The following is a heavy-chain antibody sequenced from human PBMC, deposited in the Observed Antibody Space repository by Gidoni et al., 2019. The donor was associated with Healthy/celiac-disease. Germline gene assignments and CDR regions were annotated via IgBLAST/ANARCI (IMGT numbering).Heavy chain of an antibody. V-gene: IGHV4-61*02. J-gene: IGHJ6*02. CDR3: AREGWNWNEHGAYYGMDV. Sequence: QVQLQESGPGLVKPSQTLSLTCTVSGGSISSGSYYWSWIRQPSGKGLEWIGRIYTSGSTNYNPSLKSRVTISVDTSKNQFSLKLSSVTAADTAVYYCAREGWNWNEHGAYYGMDVWGQGTTVTVSS. CDR1: GGSISSGSYY. D-gene: IGHD1-1*01. CDR2: IYTSGST.